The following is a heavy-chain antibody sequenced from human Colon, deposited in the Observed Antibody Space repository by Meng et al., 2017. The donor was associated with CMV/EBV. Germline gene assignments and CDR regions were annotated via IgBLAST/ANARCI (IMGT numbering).Heavy chain of an antibody. CDR2: ISPTSSDI. CDR3: ARDVAGSNWYRYLGVDV. Sequence: GESLKISCVASGFTFSNYWMTWLRQAPGKGLEWVSSISPTSSDIYHADSVKGRFTVSRDNAQNSVYLHMNSLRVEDTALYFCARDVAGSNWYRYLGVDVWGQGTTVTVSS. D-gene: IGHD1-26*01. J-gene: IGHJ6*02. V-gene: IGHV3-21*01. CDR1: GFTFSNYW.